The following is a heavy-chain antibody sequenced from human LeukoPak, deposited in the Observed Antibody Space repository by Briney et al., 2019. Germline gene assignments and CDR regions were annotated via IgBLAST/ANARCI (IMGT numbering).Heavy chain of an antibody. CDR1: GFTFSSYS. J-gene: IGHJ4*02. Sequence: GSLRLSCAASGFTFSSYSMNWVRQAPGKGLEWVSSISSSSSYIYYADSVKGRFTISRDNAKNSLYLQMNSLRAEDTAVYYCASSEGATPYYFDYWGQGTLVTVSS. D-gene: IGHD1-26*01. CDR2: ISSSSSYI. CDR3: ASSEGATPYYFDY. V-gene: IGHV3-21*01.